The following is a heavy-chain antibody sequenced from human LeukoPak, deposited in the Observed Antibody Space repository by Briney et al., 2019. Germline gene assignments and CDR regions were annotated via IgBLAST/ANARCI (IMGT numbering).Heavy chain of an antibody. D-gene: IGHD1-1*01. V-gene: IGHV3-11*06. CDR1: GFILRDYY. Sequence: GGSLRLSCAACGFILRDYYKSWLGQAPGKGVEGRSDISNSTNYTMYADSEKGRFTISRDNAKTSLYLQMTTLRVEDTAVYYCARGNPGPDYWGQGTLVTVSS. J-gene: IGHJ4*02. CDR3: ARGNPGPDY. CDR2: ISNSTNYT.